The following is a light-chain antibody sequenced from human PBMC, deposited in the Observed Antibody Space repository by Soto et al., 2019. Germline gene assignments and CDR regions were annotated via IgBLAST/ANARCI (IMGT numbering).Light chain of an antibody. CDR3: RPSTSSSTGEV. CDR1: SSNVGGSNY. Sequence: QSALTQPASVSGSPGQSITISCTGTSSNVGGSNYVSWYHQHPGTAPNLLIYDDSNRPSGVSNRFSGSKSGNTASLTISGIQYEEEAAYYCRPSTSSSTGEVFGGGTKLTVL. J-gene: IGLJ2*01. V-gene: IGLV2-14*01. CDR2: DDS.